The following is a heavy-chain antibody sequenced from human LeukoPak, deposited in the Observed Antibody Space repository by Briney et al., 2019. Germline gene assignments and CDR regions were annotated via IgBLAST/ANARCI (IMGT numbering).Heavy chain of an antibody. CDR2: FNSDGTGT. J-gene: IGHJ3*02. CDR1: GFTFSRYW. V-gene: IGHV3-74*03. D-gene: IGHD2-21*01. Sequence: LGGTLRLSCAASGFTFSRYWMHWVRQAPGKGPVWVSRFNSDGTGTMCEDSVKGRFSIPSQNDKKTLYMQMYSLRAEDTAVYYCAKHPAFDIWGQGTMVTVSS. CDR3: AKHPAFDI.